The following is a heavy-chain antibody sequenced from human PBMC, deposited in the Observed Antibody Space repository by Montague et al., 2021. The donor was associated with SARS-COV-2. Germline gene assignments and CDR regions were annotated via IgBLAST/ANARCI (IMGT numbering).Heavy chain of an antibody. D-gene: IGHD3-3*01. J-gene: IGHJ5*02. CDR1: GFSLSTSGVG. CDR2: IYWDDDK. V-gene: IGHV2-5*02. Sequence: PALVKPTQTLTLTCTFSGFSLSTSGVGVGWIRQPPGKALEWLALIYWDDDKRYSPSLKSRLTITKDTSKNQVVLTMTNMDPVDTATYYCARKRVVIGSNRFDPWGQGTLVTVSS. CDR3: ARKRVVIGSNRFDP.